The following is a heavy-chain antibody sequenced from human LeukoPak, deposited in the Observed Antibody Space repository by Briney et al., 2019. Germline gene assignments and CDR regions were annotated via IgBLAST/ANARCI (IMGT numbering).Heavy chain of an antibody. V-gene: IGHV3-53*01. CDR2: IYSGGST. Sequence: GGSLRLSCAASGFTVSSNYMSWVRQAPGKGLEWVSVIYSGGSTYYADSVKGRFTISRDNSKNTLYLQMNSLRAEDTAVYYCAREINDYGDYGPGYWGLGTLVTVSS. CDR3: AREINDYGDYGPGY. J-gene: IGHJ4*02. CDR1: GFTVSSNY. D-gene: IGHD4-17*01.